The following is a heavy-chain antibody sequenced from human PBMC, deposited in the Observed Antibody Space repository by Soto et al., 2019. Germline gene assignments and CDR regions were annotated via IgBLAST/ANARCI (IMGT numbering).Heavy chain of an antibody. CDR1: GFTFTSSA. CDR2: IVVGSGNT. Sequence: ASVKVSCKASGFTFTSSAMQWVRQARGQRLEWIGWIVVGSGNTNYAQKFQERVTITRDMSTSTAYMELSSLRSEDTAVYYCAAGLRYCSGGSCYPIDYYYYYYMDVWGKGTTVTVSS. J-gene: IGHJ6*03. D-gene: IGHD2-15*01. V-gene: IGHV1-58*02. CDR3: AAGLRYCSGGSCYPIDYYYYYYMDV.